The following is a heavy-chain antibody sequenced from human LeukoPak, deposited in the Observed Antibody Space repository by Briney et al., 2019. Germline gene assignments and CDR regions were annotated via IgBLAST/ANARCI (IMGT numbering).Heavy chain of an antibody. J-gene: IGHJ4*02. V-gene: IGHV3-30*02. CDR3: AKRGYPLSSSLYYFDY. CDR2: IRYDGSNK. D-gene: IGHD6-13*01. Sequence: PGGSLRLSCAASGLTFSSYGMHWVRQAPGKGLEWVAFIRYDGSNKYYADSVKGRFTISRDNSKNTLYLQMNSLRAEDTAVYYCAKRGYPLSSSLYYFDYWGQGTLVTVSS. CDR1: GLTFSSYG.